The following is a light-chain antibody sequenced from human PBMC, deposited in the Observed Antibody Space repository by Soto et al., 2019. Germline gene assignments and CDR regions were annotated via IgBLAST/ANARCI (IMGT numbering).Light chain of an antibody. Sequence: EIVLTQSPGTLSLSPGEKATLSCRASQSVSNNYLAWYQQKPGQAPRLLIYGASSRATGIPDRFSGSGSGTDFTLTISRLEPEDLALYYGQQYLTSPTWTFGQGTKVEI. CDR1: QSVSNNY. CDR2: GAS. CDR3: QQYLTSPTWT. V-gene: IGKV3-20*01. J-gene: IGKJ1*01.